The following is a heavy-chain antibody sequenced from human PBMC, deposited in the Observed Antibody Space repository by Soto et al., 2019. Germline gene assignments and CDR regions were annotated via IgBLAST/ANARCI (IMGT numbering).Heavy chain of an antibody. CDR2: INHSGST. CDR3: ARHEGWTGPDQ. D-gene: IGHD2-8*02. Sequence: SETLSLTCAVYGGSFNDYYWSWFRQPPGKGLEWIGEINHSGSTNYNPSLKSRVTISVDKSQNQFSLNVYSVTAADTAVYYCARHEGWTGPDQWGQGTLVTVSS. V-gene: IGHV4-34*01. J-gene: IGHJ5*02. CDR1: GGSFNDYY.